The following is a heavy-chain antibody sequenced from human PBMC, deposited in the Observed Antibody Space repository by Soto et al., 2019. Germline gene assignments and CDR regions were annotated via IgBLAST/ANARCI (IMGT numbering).Heavy chain of an antibody. V-gene: IGHV1-18*01. CDR2: ISAYNGNT. D-gene: IGHD5-12*01. CDR1: GYTFTSYG. J-gene: IGHJ4*02. CDR3: ARDRPYSGYDSDFDY. Sequence: QVQLVQSGAEVKKPGASVKVSCKASGYTFTSYGISWVRQAPGQGLEWMGWISAYNGNTNYAQKLQGRVTMTTDTSKXTAYMELRSLRSDDTAVYYCARDRPYSGYDSDFDYWGQGTLVTVSS.